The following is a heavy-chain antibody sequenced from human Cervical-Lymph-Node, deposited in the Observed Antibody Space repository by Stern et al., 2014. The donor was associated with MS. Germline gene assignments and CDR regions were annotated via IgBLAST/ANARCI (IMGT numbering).Heavy chain of an antibody. CDR2: IYPGDSDT. V-gene: IGHV5-51*01. CDR1: GYSFTSYW. CDR3: ARQPATDDAFDI. J-gene: IGHJ3*02. D-gene: IGHD2-2*01. Sequence: VQLVQSGAEVKKPGESLKISCKGSGYSFTSYWIGWVRQMTGKGMEWMWIIYPGDSDTRYSPSFQGQVPISADKPISTAYLQWSSLKASDTAMYYCARQPATDDAFDIWGQGTMVTVSS.